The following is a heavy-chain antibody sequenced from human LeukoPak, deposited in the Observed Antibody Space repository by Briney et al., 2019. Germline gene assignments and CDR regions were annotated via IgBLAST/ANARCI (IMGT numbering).Heavy chain of an antibody. Sequence: GGSLRLSCAASVFTFSNYWMSWVRQAPGKGLEWVANIKEDGSEKYYVDSVKGRFTFSKDNAKNSLYLQMNSLRAEDTAVYYCARDHWTDYWGQGTLVTVSS. V-gene: IGHV3-7*01. J-gene: IGHJ4*02. D-gene: IGHD1-1*01. CDR2: IKEDGSEK. CDR3: ARDHWTDY. CDR1: VFTFSNYW.